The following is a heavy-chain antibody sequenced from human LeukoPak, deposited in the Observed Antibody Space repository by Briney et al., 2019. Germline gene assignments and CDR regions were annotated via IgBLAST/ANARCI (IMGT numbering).Heavy chain of an antibody. J-gene: IGHJ4*02. Sequence: SETLSLTCTVSGGTISTYYWSWIRQPPGKGLEWIGYIYYSGSTKYNPSLKSRVTTSVHTSKNLFYLKLSSVTAADTAMYYCAIGFDILTGYFRQWGQGTLVSVSS. CDR1: GGTISTYY. CDR2: IYYSGST. D-gene: IGHD3-9*01. CDR3: AIGFDILTGYFRQ. V-gene: IGHV4-59*01.